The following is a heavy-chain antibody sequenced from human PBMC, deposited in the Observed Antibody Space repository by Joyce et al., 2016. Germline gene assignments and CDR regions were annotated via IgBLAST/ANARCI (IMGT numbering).Heavy chain of an antibody. CDR2: INTDGSST. Sequence: EVQLVESGGGLVQPGGSLRLSCAASGFSFSGYWIHWVRQAPGKGLGWVSRINTDGSSTGFADSVKGRFTISRDNAKNTLYLQMNSLRAEDTAVYYCVRGISARPGGPNWFDPWGQGTLVTVSS. CDR1: GFSFSGYW. V-gene: IGHV3-74*01. CDR3: VRGISARPGGPNWFDP. J-gene: IGHJ5*02. D-gene: IGHD6-6*01.